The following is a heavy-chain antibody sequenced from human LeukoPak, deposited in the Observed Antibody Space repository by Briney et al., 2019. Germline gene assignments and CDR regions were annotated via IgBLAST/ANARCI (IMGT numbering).Heavy chain of an antibody. V-gene: IGHV4-59*08. D-gene: IGHD6-13*01. Sequence: PSETLSLTCTVSGGSISSYYWSWIRQPPGKGLEWIGYIYYSGSTNYNPSLKSRVTISVDTSKNQFSLKLSSVTAADTAVYYCARYSGSWPYYGMDVWGQGTTVTVSS. J-gene: IGHJ6*02. CDR1: GGSISSYY. CDR2: IYYSGST. CDR3: ARYSGSWPYYGMDV.